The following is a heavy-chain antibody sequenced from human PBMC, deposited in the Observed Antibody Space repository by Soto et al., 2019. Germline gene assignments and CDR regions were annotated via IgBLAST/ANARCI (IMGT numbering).Heavy chain of an antibody. D-gene: IGHD5-12*01. J-gene: IGHJ6*02. CDR1: GYTFTSYG. CDR2: ISAYNGNT. CDR3: ATARMTSGYDTQYYYYGMDV. Sequence: QVQLVQSGAEVKKPGASVKVSCKASGYTFTSYGISWVRQAPGQGLEWMGWISAYNGNTNYAQKLQGRVTMTPDTSTSTAYMELRSLRSDDTAVYYCATARMTSGYDTQYYYYGMDVLGQGTTVTVSS. V-gene: IGHV1-18*01.